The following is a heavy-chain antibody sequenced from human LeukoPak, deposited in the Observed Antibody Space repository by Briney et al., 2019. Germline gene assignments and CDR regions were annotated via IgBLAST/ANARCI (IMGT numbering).Heavy chain of an antibody. CDR3: AKLRLLTLPRSPSSFDY. V-gene: IGHV3-23*01. CDR2: ISGSGGST. J-gene: IGHJ4*02. D-gene: IGHD1-26*01. CDR1: GFTFSSYA. Sequence: GGSLRLSCAASGFTFSSYAMSWVRQAPGKGLEWVSAISGSGGSTYYADSVKGRFTISRDNSKNTLYLQMNSLRAEDTAVYYCAKLRLLTLPRSPSSFDYWGQGTLVTVSS.